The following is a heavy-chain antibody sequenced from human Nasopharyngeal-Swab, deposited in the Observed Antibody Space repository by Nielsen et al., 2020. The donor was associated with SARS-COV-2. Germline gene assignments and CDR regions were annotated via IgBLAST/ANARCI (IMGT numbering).Heavy chain of an antibody. CDR1: GFTFSNYA. Sequence: GGSLRLSCAASGFTFSNYAMSWVRQAPGKGLEWVSILTGSVQTTFYADSVKGRFTISRDNSKNTLYLQLNSLRADDTALYYCAKDWTYSGSSGMTRWGQGTLVTVSS. J-gene: IGHJ4*02. D-gene: IGHD3-10*01. CDR2: LTGSVQTT. V-gene: IGHV3-23*01. CDR3: AKDWTYSGSSGMTR.